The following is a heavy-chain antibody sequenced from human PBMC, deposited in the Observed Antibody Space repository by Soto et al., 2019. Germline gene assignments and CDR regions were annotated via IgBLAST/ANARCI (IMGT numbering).Heavy chain of an antibody. CDR1: GFTFSSYA. D-gene: IGHD2-2*01. Sequence: GSLRLSCAASGFTFSSYAMSWVRQAPGKGLERVSAISGSGGSTYYADSVKGRFTISRDNSKNTLYLQMNSLRAEDTAVYYCAKDEADIVVVPAAAEYWGQGTLVTVSS. V-gene: IGHV3-23*01. CDR3: AKDEADIVVVPAAAEY. J-gene: IGHJ4*02. CDR2: ISGSGGST.